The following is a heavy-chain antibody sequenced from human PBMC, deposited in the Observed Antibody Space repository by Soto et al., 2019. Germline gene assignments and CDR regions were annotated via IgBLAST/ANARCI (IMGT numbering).Heavy chain of an antibody. CDR1: GGSFSGYY. Sequence: PSETLSLTCAVYGGSFSGYYWSWIRQPPGKGLEWIGEINHSGSTNYNPSLKSRVTISVDTSKNQFSLKLSSVTAADTAVYYCALAPPGASYDDYGMDVWGQGSTVTVSS. D-gene: IGHD3-10*01. CDR2: INHSGST. V-gene: IGHV4-34*01. CDR3: ALAPPGASYDDYGMDV. J-gene: IGHJ6*02.